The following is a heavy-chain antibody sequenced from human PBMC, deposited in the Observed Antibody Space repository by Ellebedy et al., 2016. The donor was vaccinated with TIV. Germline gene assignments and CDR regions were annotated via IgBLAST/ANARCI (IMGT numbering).Heavy chain of an antibody. CDR2: ISGSSSTT. CDR3: AKKKYGEVPPPFDY. J-gene: IGHJ4*02. Sequence: GESLKISCAASGFTFSSYAMSWVRQAPGTGLEWVSAISGSSSTTWYADSLKGRFTISRDNSKNTLYLQMNSLRAEDTAVYSCAKKKYGEVPPPFDYWGQGTLVTVSS. D-gene: IGHD2-2*01. CDR1: GFTFSSYA. V-gene: IGHV3-23*01.